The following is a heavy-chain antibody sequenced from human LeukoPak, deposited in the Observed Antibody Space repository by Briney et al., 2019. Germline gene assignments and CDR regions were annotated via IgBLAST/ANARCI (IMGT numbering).Heavy chain of an antibody. Sequence: PGGSLRLSCAASGFTFSSYAMSRVRQAPGKGLEWVAYITSSGDDIYYADSVKGRFTISRDNAKNALFLRMSSLRVEDTATYYCASDIVATSGNFWGQGTLVSVSS. CDR3: ASDIVATSGNF. CDR2: ITSSGDDI. CDR1: GFTFSSYA. V-gene: IGHV3-21*05. D-gene: IGHD5-12*01. J-gene: IGHJ4*02.